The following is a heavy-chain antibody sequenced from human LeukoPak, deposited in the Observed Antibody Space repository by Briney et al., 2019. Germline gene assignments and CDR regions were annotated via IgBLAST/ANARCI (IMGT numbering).Heavy chain of an antibody. CDR2: IYYSGST. Sequence: SETLSLTCTVSGGSISSSSYYWGWIRQPPGKGLEWIGSIYYSGSTYYNPSLKSRVTISVDTSKNQFSLKLSSVTAADTAVYYCARHGRSGYSSSWYPYYYYYMDVWGKGTTVTISS. D-gene: IGHD6-13*01. CDR3: ARHGRSGYSSSWYPYYYYYMDV. J-gene: IGHJ6*03. V-gene: IGHV4-39*01. CDR1: GGSISSSSYY.